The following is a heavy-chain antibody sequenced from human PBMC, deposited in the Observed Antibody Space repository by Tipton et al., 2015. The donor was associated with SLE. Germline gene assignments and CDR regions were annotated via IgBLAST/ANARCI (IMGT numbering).Heavy chain of an antibody. CDR2: MYYSGST. CDR1: GGSITSYY. V-gene: IGHV4-59*01. J-gene: IGHJ6*03. D-gene: IGHD3-3*01. CDR3: ARTLRGDGVVVGLDHYYMDV. Sequence: TLSLTCTVSGGSITSYYWSWIRQPPGKGLEWIGYMYYSGSTNYNPSLKSRVTISVDTSKNQFSLKLTSVTAADTAVYYCARTLRGDGVVVGLDHYYMDVWGKGTTVTVSS.